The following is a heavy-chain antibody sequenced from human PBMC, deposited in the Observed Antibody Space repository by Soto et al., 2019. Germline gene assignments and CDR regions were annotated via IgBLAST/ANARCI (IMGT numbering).Heavy chain of an antibody. Sequence: PSETLSLTCTVSGGSISSSSYYWGWIRQPPGKGLEWIGSIYYSGSTYYNPSLKSRVTISVDTSKNQFSLKLSSVTAADTAVYYCARRNGSGSYPYYFDYWGQGTPVTVSS. J-gene: IGHJ4*02. CDR2: IYYSGST. CDR1: GGSISSSSYY. CDR3: ARRNGSGSYPYYFDY. V-gene: IGHV4-39*01. D-gene: IGHD3-10*01.